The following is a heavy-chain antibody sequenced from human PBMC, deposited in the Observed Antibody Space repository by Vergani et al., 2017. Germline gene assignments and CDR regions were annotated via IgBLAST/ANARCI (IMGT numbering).Heavy chain of an antibody. CDR1: GGSISSSNW. CDR2: IYHSGST. D-gene: IGHD2-2*01. V-gene: IGHV4-4*02. CDR3: AREVVVVPAATRGAFDI. Sequence: QVQLQESGPGLVKPSGTLSLTCAVSGGSISSSNWWSWVRQPPGKGLEWIGEIYHSGSTNYNPSLKSRVTISVDRSKNQFSLKLSSVTAADTAVYYCAREVVVVPAATRGAFDIWGQGTMVTVSS. J-gene: IGHJ3*02.